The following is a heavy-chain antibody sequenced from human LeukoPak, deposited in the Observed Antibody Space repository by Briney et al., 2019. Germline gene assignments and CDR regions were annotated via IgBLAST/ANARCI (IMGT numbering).Heavy chain of an antibody. CDR1: GFTFSSYW. J-gene: IGHJ4*02. V-gene: IGHV3-7*03. Sequence: PGGSLRLSCAASGFTFSSYWMSWVRQAPGKGLEWVANIKQDGSEKYYVDSVKGRFTISRDNAKNSLYLQMNSLRAEDTALYYCAKDSSPYSSSSYDYWGQGTLVTVSS. CDR3: AKDSSPYSSSSYDY. D-gene: IGHD6-13*01. CDR2: IKQDGSEK.